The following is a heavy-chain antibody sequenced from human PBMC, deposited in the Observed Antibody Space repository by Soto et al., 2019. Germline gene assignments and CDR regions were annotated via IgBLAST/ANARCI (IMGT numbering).Heavy chain of an antibody. D-gene: IGHD3-16*02. CDR2: ISYDGSNK. V-gene: IGHV3-30-3*01. CDR1: GFTFNSYA. CDR3: ARDLNVDDYVWGSYRYTPDY. Sequence: PGGSLRLSCAASGFTFNSYAMHWVRQAPGKGLEWVAVISYDGSNKYYADSVKGRFTISRDNSKNTLYLQMNSLRAEDTAVYYCARDLNVDDYVWGSYRYTPDYWGQGTLVTVSS. J-gene: IGHJ4*02.